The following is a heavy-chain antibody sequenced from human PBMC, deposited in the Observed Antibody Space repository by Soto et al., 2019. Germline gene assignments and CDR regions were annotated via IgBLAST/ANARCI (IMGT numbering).Heavy chain of an antibody. J-gene: IGHJ3*02. CDR1: GFTFSSYG. CDR2: IWYAGSNK. V-gene: IGHV3-33*01. CDR3: ARDAAGTPPPDAFDI. Sequence: QVQLVESGGGVVQPGRSLRLSCAASGFTFSSYGMHWVRQAPGKGLEWVAVIWYAGSNKYYADSVKGRFTISRDNSKNTLYLQMNSLRAEDTAVYYCARDAAGTPPPDAFDIWGQGTMFTVSS. D-gene: IGHD6-19*01.